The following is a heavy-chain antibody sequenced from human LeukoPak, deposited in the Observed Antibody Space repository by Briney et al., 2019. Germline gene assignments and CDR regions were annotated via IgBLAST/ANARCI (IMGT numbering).Heavy chain of an antibody. J-gene: IGHJ6*02. V-gene: IGHV1-69*04. CDR3: ARQPYCGGDCYPEAGYYGMDV. CDR1: GGTFSSYA. Sequence: SVKVSCKASGGTFSSYAIRWVRQAPGQGLEWMGRIIPILGIANYAQKFQGRVTITADKSTSTAYMELSSLRSEDTAVYYCARQPYCGGDCYPEAGYYGMDVWGQGTTVTVSS. D-gene: IGHD2-21*02. CDR2: IIPILGIA.